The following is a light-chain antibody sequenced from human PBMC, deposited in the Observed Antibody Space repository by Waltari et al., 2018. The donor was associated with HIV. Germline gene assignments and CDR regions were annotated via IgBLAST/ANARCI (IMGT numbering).Light chain of an antibody. J-gene: IGLJ2*01. CDR1: RLSGQI. Sequence: YEVSQSDPVSVSPGQRVTISCVGARLSGQIVPWYQVKSGRSPQLVIDERNRRASGIPDRFSASKSGKTATLTISGIQPADEGQYFCQAWDNIIAVFGGGT. V-gene: IGLV3-1*01. CDR2: ERN. CDR3: QAWDNIIAV.